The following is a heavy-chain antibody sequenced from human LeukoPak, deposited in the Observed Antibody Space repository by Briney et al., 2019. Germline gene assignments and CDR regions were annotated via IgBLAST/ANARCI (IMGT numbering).Heavy chain of an antibody. D-gene: IGHD1-26*01. V-gene: IGHV3-23*01. Sequence: GGSLRLSCADSGFTFSSYAMNWVRQAPGKGLEWVSSISGTDSRTHYADSVKGRFSISRDNSKNTLYLQVNSLRAEDTAVYYCAKGRRTPLVGTTTKSWIDYWGQGTLVTVSS. CDR1: GFTFSSYA. CDR2: ISGTDSRT. J-gene: IGHJ4*02. CDR3: AKGRRTPLVGTTTKSWIDY.